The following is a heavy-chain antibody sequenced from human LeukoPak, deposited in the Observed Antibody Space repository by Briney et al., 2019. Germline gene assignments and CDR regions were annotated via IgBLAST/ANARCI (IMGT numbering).Heavy chain of an antibody. D-gene: IGHD3-10*01. CDR1: GGSISSGSYY. Sequence: SETLSLTCTVSGGSISSGSYYWSWIRQPAGKGLEWIGRIYTSGSTNYNPSLKSRVTISVDTSKNQFSLKLSSVTAADTAVYYCARNLRTAYGSGCYYNDWGQGTLVTVSS. J-gene: IGHJ4*02. CDR3: ARNLRTAYGSGCYYND. V-gene: IGHV4-61*02. CDR2: IYTSGST.